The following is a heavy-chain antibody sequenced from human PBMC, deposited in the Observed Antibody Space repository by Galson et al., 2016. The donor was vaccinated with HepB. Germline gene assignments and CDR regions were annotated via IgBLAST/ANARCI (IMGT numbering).Heavy chain of an antibody. CDR3: AKETGVSSPIGYFEH. CDR1: GFIFSGSA. Sequence: SLRLSCAASGFIFSGSAMHWVRQAPGKGLEWVAVVSYDEGKKYYADSVKGRFSISRDNSRNTLYLQMNSLRTEDTAIYFCAKETGVSSPIGYFEHWGRGTLVTVSS. J-gene: IGHJ1*01. D-gene: IGHD2-8*02. CDR2: VSYDEGKK. V-gene: IGHV3-30-3*02.